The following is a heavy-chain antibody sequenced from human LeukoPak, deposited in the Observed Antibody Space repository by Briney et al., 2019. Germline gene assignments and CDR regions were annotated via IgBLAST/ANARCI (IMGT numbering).Heavy chain of an antibody. CDR2: IYTSGSA. J-gene: IGHJ5*02. CDR1: GGSISSYY. Sequence: SETLSLTCTVSGGSISSYYWSWIRQPPGKGLEWVGYIYTSGSANYNPSLKSRVTISVDPSKHQLSLQLSTVPAPDTAVYYCARALAGATGPIPFAPWGQGTLVTVSS. D-gene: IGHD1-26*01. V-gene: IGHV4-4*09. CDR3: ARALAGATGPIPFAP.